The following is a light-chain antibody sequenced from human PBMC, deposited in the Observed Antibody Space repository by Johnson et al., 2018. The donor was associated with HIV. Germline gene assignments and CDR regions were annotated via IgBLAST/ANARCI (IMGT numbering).Light chain of an antibody. CDR3: GTWDNSLSTGGF. J-gene: IGLJ1*01. Sequence: QSVLTQPPSVSAAPGLKVTISCSGSSSNIGNNYVSWYQQLPGTAPKLLIYENNKRPSGIPDRFSGAKSGTSATLGITGLQTGDEADYYCGTWDNSLSTGGFFRTGTKVTVL. V-gene: IGLV1-51*02. CDR1: SSNIGNNY. CDR2: ENN.